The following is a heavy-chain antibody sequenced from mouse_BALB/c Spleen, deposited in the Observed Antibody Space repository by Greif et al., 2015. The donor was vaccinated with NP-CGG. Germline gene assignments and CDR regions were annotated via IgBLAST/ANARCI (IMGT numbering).Heavy chain of an antibody. D-gene: IGHD2-3*01. CDR2: IHPSDSET. CDR3: VRCDGYWYFDV. V-gene: IGHV1-61*01. Sequence: VKLMESGAELVRPGASVKLSCKASGYSFTSYWMNWVKQRPGQGLEWIGMIHPSDSETRLNQKFKDKATLTVDKSSSTAYMQLSSPTSEDSAVYYCVRCDGYWYFDVWGAGTTVTVSS. J-gene: IGHJ1*01. CDR1: GYSFTSYW.